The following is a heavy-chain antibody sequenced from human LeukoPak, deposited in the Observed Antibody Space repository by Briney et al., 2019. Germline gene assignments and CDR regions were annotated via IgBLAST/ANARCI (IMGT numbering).Heavy chain of an antibody. Sequence: GGPLRLSCAASGFTFSSYSMNWVRQAPAKGLHWVSSISSISSSYISYADSVKGRFTISRDNAKNSLYLKMNSLRAEDTAVYYCARDRDGIALIRDRTYYYMDVWGKGTTVTVSS. CDR3: ARDRDGIALIRDRTYYYMDV. CDR2: ISSISSSYI. CDR1: GFTFSSYS. J-gene: IGHJ6*03. D-gene: IGHD3-10*01. V-gene: IGHV3-21*06.